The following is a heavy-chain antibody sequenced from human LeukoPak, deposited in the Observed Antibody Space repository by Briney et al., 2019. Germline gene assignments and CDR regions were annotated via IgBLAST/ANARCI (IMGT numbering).Heavy chain of an antibody. CDR1: GGTFSSYA. CDR3: ARDLADIVVVPAAVGAEGAFDI. J-gene: IGHJ3*02. CDR2: IIPIFGTA. D-gene: IGHD2-2*01. Sequence: SVKVSCKASGGTFSSYAISWVRQAPGQGLEWMGGIIPIFGTANYAQKFQGRVTITADESTSTAYMELSSLRSEDTAVYYCARDLADIVVVPAAVGAEGAFDIWGQGTMVTVSS. V-gene: IGHV1-69*13.